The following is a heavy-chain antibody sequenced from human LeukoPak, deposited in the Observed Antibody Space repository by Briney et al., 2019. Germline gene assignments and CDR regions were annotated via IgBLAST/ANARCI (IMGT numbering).Heavy chain of an antibody. CDR1: GFTFSSYG. D-gene: IGHD6-13*01. Sequence: GGSLRLSCAASGFTFSSYGMSWVRQAPGKGLEWVSAISGSGGSTYYADSVKGRFTVSRDNSKNTLYLQMNSLRAEDTAVYYCVRGAYSSSWLNFDYWGQGTLVTVSS. CDR3: VRGAYSSSWLNFDY. V-gene: IGHV3-23*01. J-gene: IGHJ4*02. CDR2: ISGSGGST.